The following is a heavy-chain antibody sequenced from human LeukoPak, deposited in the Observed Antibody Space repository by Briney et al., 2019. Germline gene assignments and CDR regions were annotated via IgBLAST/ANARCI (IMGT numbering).Heavy chain of an antibody. CDR3: ARGLVGATLPRGYYYMDV. Sequence: SETLSLTCTVSGGSISSSSYYWGWIRQPPGKGLEWIGSIYYSGSTYYNPSLKSRVTISVDTSKNQFSLKLSSVTAADTAVYYCARGLVGATLPRGYYYMDVWGKGTTVTVSS. J-gene: IGHJ6*03. CDR2: IYYSGST. V-gene: IGHV4-39*07. D-gene: IGHD1-26*01. CDR1: GGSISSSSYY.